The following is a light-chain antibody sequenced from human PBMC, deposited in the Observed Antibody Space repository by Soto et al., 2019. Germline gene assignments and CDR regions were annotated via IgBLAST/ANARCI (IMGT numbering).Light chain of an antibody. V-gene: IGKV1-9*01. CDR1: RDIDSY. J-gene: IGKJ1*01. CDR3: QQLNIYPQT. Sequence: DIQLTQSPSLLSASVGDRVTITCRASRDIDSYLAWYQLKPGKGPKLLIYDASTLQSGAPSRFSGSASGTEFTLTISSLQPEDFATYYCQQLNIYPQTFGQGTKVEIK. CDR2: DAS.